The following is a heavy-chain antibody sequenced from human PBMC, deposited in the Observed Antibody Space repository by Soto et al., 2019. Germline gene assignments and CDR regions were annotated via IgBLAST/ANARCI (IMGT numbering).Heavy chain of an antibody. CDR1: GYTFTSYA. D-gene: IGHD4-17*01. CDR3: AMGVDYGDYFDY. CDR2: INAGNGNT. Sequence: ASVKVSCKASGYTFTSYAMHWVRQAPGQRLEWMGWINAGNGNTKYSQKFQGRVTITRDTSASTAYMELSSLRSEDTAVYYCAMGVDYGDYFDYWGQGTLVTVSS. V-gene: IGHV1-3*01. J-gene: IGHJ4*02.